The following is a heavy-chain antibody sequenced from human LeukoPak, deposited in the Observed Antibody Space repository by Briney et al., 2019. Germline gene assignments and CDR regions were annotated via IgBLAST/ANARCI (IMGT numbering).Heavy chain of an antibody. Sequence: PGGSLRLSCAASGFTFSLFWMHWVRQAPGKGLEWVSSINYDARSRTYADSMKGRLTISRDNAKNTLFLQMNSLRVEDTAIYSCVRGAGPGTPFDWGQGILVTVSS. CDR2: INYDARSR. V-gene: IGHV3-74*01. J-gene: IGHJ1*01. D-gene: IGHD1-1*01. CDR3: VRGAGPGTPFD. CDR1: GFTFSLFW.